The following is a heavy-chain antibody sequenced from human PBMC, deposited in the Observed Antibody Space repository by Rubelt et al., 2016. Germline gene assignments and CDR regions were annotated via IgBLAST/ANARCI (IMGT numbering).Heavy chain of an antibody. CDR3: ARLDAARPQGLYYYYYYMDV. V-gene: IGHV4-61*05. J-gene: IGHJ6*03. D-gene: IGHD6-6*01. CDR1: GGSISSSSYY. CDR2: IYYSGST. Sequence: ESGPGLVKPSETLSLTCTVSGGSISSSSYYWGWIRQPPGKGLEWIGYIYYSGSTNYNPSLKSRVTISVDTSKNQFSLKLSSVTAADTAVYYCARLDAARPQGLYYYYYYMDVWGQGTMVTVSS.